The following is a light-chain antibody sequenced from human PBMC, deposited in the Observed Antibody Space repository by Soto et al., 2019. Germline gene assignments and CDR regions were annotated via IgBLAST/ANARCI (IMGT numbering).Light chain of an antibody. J-gene: IGKJ2*01. CDR3: QQYNNWRYT. CDR1: QSVSSN. V-gene: IGKV3-15*01. Sequence: EIVMTQSPATLSVSPGERATLSCRASQSVSSNLAWYQQKPGQAPRPLIYGASTRATGIPARFSGSGSGTEFTLTISSLQSEDFAVYYCQQYNNWRYTFGQGTKLEIK. CDR2: GAS.